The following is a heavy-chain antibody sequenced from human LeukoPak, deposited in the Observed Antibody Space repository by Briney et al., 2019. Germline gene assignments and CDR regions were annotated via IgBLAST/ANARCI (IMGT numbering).Heavy chain of an antibody. Sequence: PGGSLRLSCVASKFTFSSYWMSWVRQAPGKGLEWVVNIKRDGSEEYYVDSVKGRFTISRDNAKNSLYLQMNSLRAEDTAVYYCARDPYSNFFGAFDIWGQGTMVTVSS. D-gene: IGHD6-13*01. CDR3: ARDPYSNFFGAFDI. CDR1: KFTFSSYW. CDR2: IKRDGSEE. J-gene: IGHJ3*02. V-gene: IGHV3-7*04.